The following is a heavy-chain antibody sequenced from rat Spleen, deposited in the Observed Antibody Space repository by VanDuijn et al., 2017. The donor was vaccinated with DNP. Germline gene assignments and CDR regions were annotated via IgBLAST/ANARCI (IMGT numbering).Heavy chain of an antibody. J-gene: IGHJ4*01. V-gene: IGHV5S13*01. CDR3: TRINYGGYYYVMDA. CDR1: GLTFSNFG. CDR2: INFDGDST. Sequence: EVQLVESGGGLVQPGRSMKLSCAASGLTFSNFGMAWVRQAPKKGLEWVSYINFDGDSTYYRDSVKGRFTISRDNAQNTLYLQMNSLRSEDTATYYCTRINYGGYYYVMDAWGQGASVTVSS. D-gene: IGHD1-11*01.